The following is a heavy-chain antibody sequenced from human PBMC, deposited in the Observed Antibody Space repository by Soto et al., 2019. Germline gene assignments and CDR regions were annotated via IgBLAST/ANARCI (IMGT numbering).Heavy chain of an antibody. CDR1: GYTFTSYG. CDR3: AREDYYGSGSKSGATSKGNNYGMDV. Sequence: ASMKVSFKASGYTFTSYGISWVRQAPGQGLDCMGWISAYNGNTNYAQKLQGRVTMTTDTSTSTAYMELRSLSSDDTAVYYCAREDYYGSGSKSGATSKGNNYGMDVWGQGTTVTVSS. D-gene: IGHD3-10*01. CDR2: ISAYNGNT. J-gene: IGHJ6*02. V-gene: IGHV1-18*04.